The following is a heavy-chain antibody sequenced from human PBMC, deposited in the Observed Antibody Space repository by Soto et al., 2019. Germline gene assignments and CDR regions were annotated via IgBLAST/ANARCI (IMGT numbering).Heavy chain of an antibody. Sequence: LSLTCTVSGGSISSSSYYWGWIRQPPGKGLEWIGSIYYSGSTYYNPSLKSRVTISVDTSKNQFSLKLSSVTAADTAVYYCATRKVTTYYYGMDVWGQGTTVTVSS. D-gene: IGHD4-17*01. CDR3: ATRKVTTYYYGMDV. CDR1: GGSISSSSYY. V-gene: IGHV4-39*01. J-gene: IGHJ6*02. CDR2: IYYSGST.